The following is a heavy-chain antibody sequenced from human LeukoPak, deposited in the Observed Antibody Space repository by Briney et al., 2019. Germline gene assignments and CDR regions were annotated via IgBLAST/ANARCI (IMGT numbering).Heavy chain of an antibody. CDR3: AREALSGSPDY. J-gene: IGHJ4*02. V-gene: IGHV1-18*01. CDR1: GYTFTSYG. Sequence: ASVKVSCEASGYTFTSYGISWVRQASGQGLEWMGWISAYNGNTNYAQKLQSRVTMTTDTSTSAAYMELRSLRSDDTAVYYCAREALSGSPDYWGQGTLVTVSS. CDR2: ISAYNGNT. D-gene: IGHD1-26*01.